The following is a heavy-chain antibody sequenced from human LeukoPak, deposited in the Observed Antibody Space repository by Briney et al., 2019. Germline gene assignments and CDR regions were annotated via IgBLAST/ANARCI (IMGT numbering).Heavy chain of an antibody. V-gene: IGHV4-4*07. CDR1: GGSISSYY. J-gene: IGHJ3*02. CDR3: ARDEESYYDSSGFDAFDI. Sequence: SETLSLACTVSGGSISSYYWSWIRQPAGKGLEWIGRIYTSGSTNYNPSLKSRVTMSVDTSKNQFSLKLSSVTAADTAVYYCARDEESYYDSSGFDAFDIWGQGTMVTVSS. D-gene: IGHD3-22*01. CDR2: IYTSGST.